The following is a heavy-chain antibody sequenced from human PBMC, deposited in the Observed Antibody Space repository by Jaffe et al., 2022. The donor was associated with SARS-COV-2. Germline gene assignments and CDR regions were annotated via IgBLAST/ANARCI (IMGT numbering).Heavy chain of an antibody. J-gene: IGHJ5*02. V-gene: IGHV4-39*01. CDR2: IYYSGDT. D-gene: IGHD1-7*01. CDR1: GGSITSTSHY. Sequence: QLKLKESGPGLVKPSETLSLTCTVSGGSITSTSHYWGWIRQPPGIGLEWIGSIYYSGDTYDNPSLKSRVTISIDTSKNQFSLKLSSVTAADTAVYYCATTLGQVYMLAPFSWGQGTLVTVSS. CDR3: ATTLGQVYMLAPFS.